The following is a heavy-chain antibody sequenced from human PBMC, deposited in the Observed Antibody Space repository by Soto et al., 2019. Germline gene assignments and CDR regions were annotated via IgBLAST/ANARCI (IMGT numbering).Heavy chain of an antibody. V-gene: IGHV3-23*01. J-gene: IGHJ4*02. CDR3: AKSSGYDLGPFDY. D-gene: IGHD5-12*01. Sequence: EVQLLESGGGLVQPGGSLRLSCAASGFTFSSYAMSWVRQAPGKGLEWVSAISGSGGSTYYADSVKGRFTISRDNSKKTLYLQMNSLRAEDTAVYYCAKSSGYDLGPFDYWGQGTLVTVSS. CDR1: GFTFSSYA. CDR2: ISGSGGST.